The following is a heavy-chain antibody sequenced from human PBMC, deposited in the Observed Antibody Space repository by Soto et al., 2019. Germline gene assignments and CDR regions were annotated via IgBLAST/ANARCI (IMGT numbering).Heavy chain of an antibody. Sequence: GESLKISCKGSGYSFTSYWIGWVRQMPGKGLEWMGIIYPGDSDTRYSPSFQGQVTISADKSISTAYLQWSSLKASDTAMYYCARHTYDPYRPGGAFDIWGQGTMVTVSS. D-gene: IGHD5-12*01. J-gene: IGHJ3*02. CDR3: ARHTYDPYRPGGAFDI. CDR2: IYPGDSDT. CDR1: GYSFTSYW. V-gene: IGHV5-51*01.